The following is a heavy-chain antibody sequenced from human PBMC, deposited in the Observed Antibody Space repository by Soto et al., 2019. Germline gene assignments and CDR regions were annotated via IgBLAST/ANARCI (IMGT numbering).Heavy chain of an antibody. CDR3: ARDLNIVVVVAALYYFDY. CDR1: GYTFTSYG. D-gene: IGHD2-15*01. V-gene: IGHV1-18*04. J-gene: IGHJ4*02. Sequence: QVQLVQSGAEVKKPGASVKVSCKASGYTFTSYGISWVRQAPGQGLEWMGWISAYNGNTNYAQKLQGRVTMTTDTSTSTVYMELRSLRSDDTAVYYCARDLNIVVVVAALYYFDYWGQGTLVTVSS. CDR2: ISAYNGNT.